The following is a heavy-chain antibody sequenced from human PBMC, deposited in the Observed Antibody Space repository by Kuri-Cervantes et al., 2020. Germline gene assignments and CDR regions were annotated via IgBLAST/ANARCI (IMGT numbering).Heavy chain of an antibody. D-gene: IGHD4-11*01. J-gene: IGHJ4*02. CDR1: GFTFSSYG. CDR3: ARGRLYSNYHFYYFDY. Sequence: GESLKISCAASGFTFSSYGMHWVRQAPGKGLEWVAVIWYDGSNKYNADSVKGRFTISRDNSKNTLYLQMHRLRAEDTAVYYCARGRLYSNYHFYYFDYWGQGTLVTVSS. V-gene: IGHV3-33*01. CDR2: IWYDGSNK.